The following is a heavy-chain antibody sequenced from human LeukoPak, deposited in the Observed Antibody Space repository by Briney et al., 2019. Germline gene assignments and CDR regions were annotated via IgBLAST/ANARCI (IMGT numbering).Heavy chain of an antibody. V-gene: IGHV2-70*01. CDR1: GFSLSTSGMC. CDR3: ARAIYYYDSSGYYYPDAFDI. D-gene: IGHD3-22*01. J-gene: IGHJ3*02. CDR2: IDWDDDK. Sequence: SGPTLVNPTPTLTLTCTFSGFSLSTSGMCVSWIRQPPGKALEWLALIDWDDDKYYSTSLKTRLTISKDTSKNQVVLTMTNMDPVDTATYYCARAIYYYDSSGYYYPDAFDIWGQGTMVTVSS.